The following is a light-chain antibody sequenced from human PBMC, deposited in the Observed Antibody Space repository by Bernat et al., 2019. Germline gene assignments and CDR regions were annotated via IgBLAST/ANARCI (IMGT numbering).Light chain of an antibody. CDR2: GTS. Sequence: EIVLTQSPGTLSLSPGETATLSCRASQSVSSSYLAWYQQKPGQAPRLLMYGTSSRATGIPDRFSGSVSGTDFTLTIRRLEPEDFAVYYCQVYDNSPPAYTFGQGTKLEIQ. V-gene: IGKV3-20*01. CDR1: QSVSSSY. CDR3: QVYDNSPPAYT. J-gene: IGKJ2*01.